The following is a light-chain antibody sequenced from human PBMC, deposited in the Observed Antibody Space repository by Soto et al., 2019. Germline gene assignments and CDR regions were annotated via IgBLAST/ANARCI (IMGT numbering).Light chain of an antibody. CDR3: QQRSNWHLT. J-gene: IGKJ4*01. Sequence: EIVLTQFPATLSLSPGERATLSCRASQSVSSYLDWYQQKPGQAPRLLIYDASNTATGIPARFSGSGSGTDFTFTISSLEPEDFAVYYCQQRSNWHLTFGGGTKVDIK. CDR1: QSVSSY. V-gene: IGKV3-11*01. CDR2: DAS.